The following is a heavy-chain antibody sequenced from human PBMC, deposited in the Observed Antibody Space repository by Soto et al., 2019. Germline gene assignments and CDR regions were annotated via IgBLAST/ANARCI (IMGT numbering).Heavy chain of an antibody. Sequence: EVQLVESGGDLVQPGGSLRLSCTASGYTFSMYWMHWVRQVPGKGPEWVSRISDDGSRADYADSVKGRFTISRDNAKNTIYLEMHVLRADDTAVYDCTRVPRPSSVGTGAFWGQGTPVTGSS. CDR1: GYTFSMYW. V-gene: IGHV3-74*01. J-gene: IGHJ4*02. CDR2: ISDDGSRA. CDR3: TRVPRPSSVGTGAF.